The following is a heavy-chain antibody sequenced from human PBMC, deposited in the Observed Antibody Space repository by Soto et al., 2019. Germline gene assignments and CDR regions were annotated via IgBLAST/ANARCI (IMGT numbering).Heavy chain of an antibody. V-gene: IGHV1-8*01. CDR1: GNTFTSYD. CDR2: INPNSGNI. D-gene: IGHD6-13*01. Sequence: AASVKVSCKASGNTFTSYDINWVRQATGHGLEWMGWINPNSGNIGYAQKFQGRVTTTRDTAMSTAYMELSRLRSEDTAVYYCARHYSGTYGMDVWGQGTTVTLS. CDR3: ARHYSGTYGMDV. J-gene: IGHJ6*02.